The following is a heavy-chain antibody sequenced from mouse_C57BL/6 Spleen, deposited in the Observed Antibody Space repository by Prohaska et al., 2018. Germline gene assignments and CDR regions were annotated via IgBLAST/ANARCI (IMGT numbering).Heavy chain of an antibody. Sequence: GYWIEWVKQRPGHGLEWIGEILPGSGRTNYNEKFKGKATFTADTSSNTAYMQLSSLTTEDSAIYYCARSGDSSGFDYWGQGTTLTVSS. J-gene: IGHJ2*01. CDR1: GYW. V-gene: IGHV1-9*01. CDR2: ILPGSGRT. D-gene: IGHD3-2*02. CDR3: ARSGDSSGFDY.